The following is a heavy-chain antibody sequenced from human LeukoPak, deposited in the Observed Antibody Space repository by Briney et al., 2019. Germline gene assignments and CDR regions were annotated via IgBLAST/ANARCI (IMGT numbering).Heavy chain of an antibody. D-gene: IGHD6-13*01. CDR1: AYTFTSYF. J-gene: IGHJ4*02. V-gene: IGHV1-46*01. Sequence: ASGKVSFNAAAYTFTSYFIDLVRHPPGQGLGLVGIINPSGRTTRYAQKFQGRVTMTRDPSTSTVHMELSSLRSEDTAVYYCARGESSTKFGYWGQGTLVTVSS. CDR3: ARGESSTKFGY. CDR2: INPSGRTT.